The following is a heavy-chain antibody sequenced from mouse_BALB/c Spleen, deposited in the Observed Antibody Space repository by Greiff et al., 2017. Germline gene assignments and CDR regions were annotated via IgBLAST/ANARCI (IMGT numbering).Heavy chain of an antibody. CDR2: INPSTGYT. Sequence: QVQLQQSGAELAKPGASVKMSCKASGYTFTSYWMLWVKQRPGQGLEWIGYINPSTGYTEYNQKFKDKATLTADKSSSTAYMQLSSLTSEDSAVYYCARREFITTVVASRGFAYWGQGTLVTVSA. CDR1: GYTFTSYW. V-gene: IGHV1-7*01. CDR3: ARREFITTVVASRGFAY. D-gene: IGHD1-1*01. J-gene: IGHJ3*01.